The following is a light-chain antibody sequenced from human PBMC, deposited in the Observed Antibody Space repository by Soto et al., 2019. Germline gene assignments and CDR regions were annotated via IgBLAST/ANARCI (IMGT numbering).Light chain of an antibody. CDR2: LGS. CDR3: MQALQTPIT. CDR1: QSLLHSNGYTY. V-gene: IGKV2-28*01. Sequence: DIVMTQSPLSLPVTPGEPASISCRSSQSLLHSNGYTYLDWYLQKPGQSPQVLIFLGSNRASGVPDRFRGSGSGTDFTLKISRVEAEDVGLYYCMQALQTPITFGQGTRLEIK. J-gene: IGKJ5*01.